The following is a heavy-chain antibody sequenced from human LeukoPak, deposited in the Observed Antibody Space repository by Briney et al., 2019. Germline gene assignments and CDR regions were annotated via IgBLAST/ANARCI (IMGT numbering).Heavy chain of an antibody. Sequence: GGSLRLSCAASGFTSTNYAMSWVRQAPGKGLEWVSAIGGGRDSTYYADYVKGRLTISRDISKNTLSLQMNRLMAEDKAVYYCAMGAADGCFDAWSQGTLVTVSS. V-gene: IGHV3-23*01. CDR3: AMGAADGCFDA. J-gene: IGHJ4*02. CDR2: IGGGRDST. CDR1: GFTSTNYA. D-gene: IGHD3-16*01.